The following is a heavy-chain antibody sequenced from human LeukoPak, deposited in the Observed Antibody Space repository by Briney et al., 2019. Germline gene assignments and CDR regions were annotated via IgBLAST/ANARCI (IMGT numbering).Heavy chain of an antibody. V-gene: IGHV4-4*08. Sequence: SETLSLTCTVSGGSISSYYWSWIRQPPGKGLEWIGRIYTSGSTTYNPSLKGRVTISVDTSKNQFSLKLSSVTAADTAVYFFKGKTAYDILTGYYNDYWGQGTLVTVSS. CDR1: GGSISSYY. CDR2: IYTSGST. CDR3: KGKTAYDILTGYYNDY. D-gene: IGHD3-9*01. J-gene: IGHJ4*02.